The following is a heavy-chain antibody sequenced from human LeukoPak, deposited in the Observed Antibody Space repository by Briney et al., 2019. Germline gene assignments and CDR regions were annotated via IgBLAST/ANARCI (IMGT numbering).Heavy chain of an antibody. J-gene: IGHJ4*02. CDR1: GASMSSNY. CDR3: ASTRRAAVAGRFDS. D-gene: IGHD6-19*01. V-gene: IGHV4-4*09. CDR2: IYHSGNT. Sequence: SESLSLTCNVSGASMSSNYWSWIRQPPGKGLEWIGYIYHSGNTNYSPSLESRVTMSVDESKNQFSLRVHFVSAADTAVYYCASTRRAAVAGRFDSWGQGTLVTVSS.